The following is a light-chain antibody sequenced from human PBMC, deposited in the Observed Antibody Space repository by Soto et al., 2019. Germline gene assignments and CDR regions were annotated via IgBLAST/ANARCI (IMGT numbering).Light chain of an antibody. CDR3: QQYDNYPLT. CDR2: DAS. V-gene: IGKV1-5*01. J-gene: IGKJ4*01. CDR1: QSVRSW. Sequence: DIQMTQSPSTLSASVGDRVTITCRASQSVRSWLAWYQQKPGRAPKFLIYDASSLESGVPSRFSGSGSGTEFTLTISHLQPDDFATYYCQQYDNYPLTFGGGTKVDIK.